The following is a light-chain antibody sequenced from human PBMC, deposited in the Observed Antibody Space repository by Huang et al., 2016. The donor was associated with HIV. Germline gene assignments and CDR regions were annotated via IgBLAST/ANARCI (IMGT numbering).Light chain of an antibody. J-gene: IGKJ1*01. CDR1: QSIGSY. CDR2: DAS. V-gene: IGKV3-11*01. Sequence: EIVLTQSPATPSLSPGEGATRSCRASQSIGSYLAWYQQRPGQAPRLLIYDASIRATGIPAMFSGRGSGTDFTLTISSLEPEDFAVYYCQQRNNWPPWTFGQGTKV. CDR3: QQRNNWPPWT.